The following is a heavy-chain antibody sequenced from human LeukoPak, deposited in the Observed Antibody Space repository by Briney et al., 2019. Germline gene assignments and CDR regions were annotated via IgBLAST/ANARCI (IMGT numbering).Heavy chain of an antibody. J-gene: IGHJ5*02. CDR2: IYHSGST. D-gene: IGHD2-2*01. Sequence: SGTLSLTCAVSGGSISSSYWWSWIRQPPGKGLEWIGEIYHSGSTNYNLSLKSRVTISVDKSKNQFSLKLNSVTAADTAVSYCARDYCTSTTCPNWFDPWGQGTLVTVSS. V-gene: IGHV4-4*02. CDR3: ARDYCTSTTCPNWFDP. CDR1: GGSISSSYW.